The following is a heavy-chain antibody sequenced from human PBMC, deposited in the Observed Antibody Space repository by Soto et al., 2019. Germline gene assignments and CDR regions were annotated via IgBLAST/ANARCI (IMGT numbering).Heavy chain of an antibody. CDR3: ARDRDTYGHGFFDS. CDR1: GYTFTSYA. D-gene: IGHD5-18*01. Sequence: GASVKVSCKASGYTFTSYAMHWVRQAPGQRLEWMGWINAGNGNTKYSQKFQGRVTITRDTSASTAYMELNNLRADDTAVYFCARDRDTYGHGFFDSWGQGTLVTVSS. CDR2: INAGNGNT. J-gene: IGHJ4*02. V-gene: IGHV1-3*01.